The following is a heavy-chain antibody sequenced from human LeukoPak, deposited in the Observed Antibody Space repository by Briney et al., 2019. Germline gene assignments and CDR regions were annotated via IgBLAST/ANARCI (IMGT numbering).Heavy chain of an antibody. Sequence: SETLSFTCAVYGGSFSGYYWSWIRQPPGKGLEWIGEINHSGSTNYNPSLKSRVTISVDTSKNQFSLELSSVTAADTAVYYCARGPYYDILTGYYNDDYFDYWGQGTLVTVSS. CDR2: INHSGST. D-gene: IGHD3-9*01. CDR1: GGSFSGYY. J-gene: IGHJ4*02. CDR3: ARGPYYDILTGYYNDDYFDY. V-gene: IGHV4-34*01.